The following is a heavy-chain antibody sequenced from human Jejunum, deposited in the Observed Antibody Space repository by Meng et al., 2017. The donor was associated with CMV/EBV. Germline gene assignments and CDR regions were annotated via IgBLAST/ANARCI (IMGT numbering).Heavy chain of an antibody. J-gene: IGHJ4*02. Sequence: SLKLYCAACGFSFRNFDRSWARQTPGKGVEWVATITGSGSRTHYADSVKGRFTISRDNSKNTLYLQINSLRVEDTAIYYCDASDYWGQGTQVTVSS. CDR1: GFSFRNFD. CDR2: ITGSGSRT. CDR3: DASDY. D-gene: IGHD6-6*01. V-gene: IGHV3-23*01.